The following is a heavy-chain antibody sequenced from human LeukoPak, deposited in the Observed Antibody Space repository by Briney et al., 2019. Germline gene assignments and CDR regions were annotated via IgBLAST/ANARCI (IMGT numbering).Heavy chain of an antibody. J-gene: IGHJ5*02. CDR1: GGSISSGDYC. CDR3: ARVSSIAALGVDP. CDR2: IYHTGST. Sequence: PSQTLSLTCIVSGGSISSGDYCWSWIRQHPGKGLEWIGYIYHTGSTYYNPSLKSRVTISVDTSKNQFSLKLSSVTAADTAVYYCARVSSIAALGVDPWGQGTLVTVSS. V-gene: IGHV4-31*03. D-gene: IGHD6-6*01.